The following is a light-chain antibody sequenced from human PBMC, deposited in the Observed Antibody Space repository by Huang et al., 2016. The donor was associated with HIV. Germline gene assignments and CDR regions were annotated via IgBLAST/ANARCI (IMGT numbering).Light chain of an antibody. CDR3: HQRSNWPLIT. J-gene: IGKJ5*01. Sequence: EIVLTQSPATLSLSPGERATLSCRASQSVGSYLAWYQQKPGRAPRLRIYDASNRAIGIPARFSGSGSGTDFTLTISSLDPEDFAVYYCHQRSNWPLITFGQGTRLEIK. CDR2: DAS. CDR1: QSVGSY. V-gene: IGKV3-11*01.